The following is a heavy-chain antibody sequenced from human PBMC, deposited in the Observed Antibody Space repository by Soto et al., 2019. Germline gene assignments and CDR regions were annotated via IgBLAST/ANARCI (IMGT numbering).Heavy chain of an antibody. Sequence: LVESLKISCNVSGKTLINHWIAWVRQMPWKGLEWMGIIYPGDSDARYSPSFGGQVTISVDKSITTAYLQWSSLEASDSAMYYCARQGDMAATPADAFDIWGQGTMVTVSS. CDR3: ARQGDMAATPADAFDI. CDR2: IYPGDSDA. CDR1: GKTLINHW. J-gene: IGHJ3*02. D-gene: IGHD3-16*01. V-gene: IGHV5-51*01.